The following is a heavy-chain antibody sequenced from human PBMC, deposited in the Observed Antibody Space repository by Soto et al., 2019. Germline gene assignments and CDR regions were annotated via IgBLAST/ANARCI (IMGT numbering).Heavy chain of an antibody. V-gene: IGHV3-7*01. CDR1: RFTFASSW. CDR2: IRQDGSEK. J-gene: IGHJ4*02. Sequence: GGSLRLSCAASRFTFASSWMSWVRQAPGKGLEWVANIRQDGSEKYYVDSVKGRFTVSRDNANNSLYLQMDSLRTEDTAVYYCARGQYYFDYWGQGTLVTVSS. CDR3: ARGQYYFDY.